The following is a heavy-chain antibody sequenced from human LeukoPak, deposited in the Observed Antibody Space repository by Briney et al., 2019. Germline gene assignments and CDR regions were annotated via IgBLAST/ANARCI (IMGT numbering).Heavy chain of an antibody. J-gene: IGHJ4*02. V-gene: IGHV3-7*03. CDR3: ARGTYMSSSLSFDR. CDR2: IKQDGSEK. Sequence: GGSLRLSCAASGLTLISYWMTWVRQAPGKGLEWVANIKQDGSEKYYADSVKGRFTISRDSSKDTLWLQMNSLRADDTARYYCARGTYMSSSLSFDRWGQGTPVTVSS. CDR1: GLTLISYW. D-gene: IGHD1-14*01.